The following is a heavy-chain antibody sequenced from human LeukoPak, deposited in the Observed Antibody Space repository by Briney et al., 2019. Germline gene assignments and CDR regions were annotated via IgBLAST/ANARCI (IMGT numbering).Heavy chain of an antibody. CDR1: GGTFSSYA. Sequence: SVKVSCKASGGTFSSYAIIWVRQAPGQGLEWMGRIIPIFGTANYAQKFQGRVTITTDESTSTAYMELSSLRSEDTAVYYCAREYNYVWGSYRSGPFDYWGQGTLVTVSS. CDR2: IIPIFGTA. J-gene: IGHJ4*02. V-gene: IGHV1-69*05. CDR3: AREYNYVWGSYRSGPFDY. D-gene: IGHD3-16*02.